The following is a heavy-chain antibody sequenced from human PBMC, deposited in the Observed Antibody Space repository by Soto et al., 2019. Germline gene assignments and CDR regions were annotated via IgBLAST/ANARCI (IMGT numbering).Heavy chain of an antibody. J-gene: IGHJ6*03. D-gene: IGHD5-18*01. CDR1: GYSFTSYC. CDR2: IYPGDSDT. Sequence: PGESLTISCKGSGYSFTSYCIGWVRQMPGKGLEWMGIIYPGDSDTRYSPSFQGQVTISADKSISTAYLQWSSLKASDTAMYYCARSRHSYGWDHYYSYMDVWGKETTVTISS. CDR3: ARSRHSYGWDHYYSYMDV. V-gene: IGHV5-51*01.